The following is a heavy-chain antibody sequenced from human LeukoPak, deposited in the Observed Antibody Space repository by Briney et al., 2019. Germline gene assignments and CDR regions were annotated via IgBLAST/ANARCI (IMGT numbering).Heavy chain of an antibody. V-gene: IGHV3-23*01. CDR3: AKYGGLYYFDC. CDR2: LSGSGGST. Sequence: PGGSLRLSCAASGFTFSSYAMSWVRESPGKALEWVSALSGSGGSTYYADSVKGRFTISRDNSKHTLYLQMNSLRAEDTAVYYCAKYGGLYYFDCCGQGALVTVSS. D-gene: IGHD4-23*01. CDR1: GFTFSSYA. J-gene: IGHJ4*02.